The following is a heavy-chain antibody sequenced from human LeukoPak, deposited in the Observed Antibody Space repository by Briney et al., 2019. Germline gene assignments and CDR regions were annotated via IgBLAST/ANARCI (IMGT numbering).Heavy chain of an antibody. CDR3: ARMYSSGWYSG. CDR2: INHSGST. J-gene: IGHJ4*02. D-gene: IGHD6-19*01. CDR1: GGSFSGYY. Sequence: SETLSLTCAVYGGSFSGYYWSWIRQPPGKGLEWIGEINHSGSTNYNPSLKSRVTISVDTSKNQFSLKLSSVTAADTAVYYCARMYSSGWYSGWGQGTLVTVSS. V-gene: IGHV4-34*01.